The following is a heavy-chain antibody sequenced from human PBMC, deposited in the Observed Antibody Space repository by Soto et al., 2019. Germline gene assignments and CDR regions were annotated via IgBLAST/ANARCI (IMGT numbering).Heavy chain of an antibody. Sequence: GGSLRLSCAGSGFIFSTSAMTWVRQAPGKGLEWVSSISDSGAGTYYADSVKGRFTISRDNSKSTLYLQMNSLRAEDTAVYFCAKVRGSGSYHIFDYWGQGTLVTVLL. D-gene: IGHD3-10*01. J-gene: IGHJ4*02. V-gene: IGHV3-23*01. CDR1: GFIFSTSA. CDR3: AKVRGSGSYHIFDY. CDR2: ISDSGAGT.